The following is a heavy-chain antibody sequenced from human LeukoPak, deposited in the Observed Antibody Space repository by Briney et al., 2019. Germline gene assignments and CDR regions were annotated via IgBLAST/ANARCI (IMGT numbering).Heavy chain of an antibody. Sequence: ASVRVSCKASGYTFTGYYMHWGGQAPGQGLEGRGWINPNSGVTNYAQKFQGRVTITRDTSARIAYMELSSLTSDDMSVYYCARGIWSTTVTAYYLDYWGQGALVTVSS. CDR2: INPNSGVT. CDR3: ARGIWSTTVTAYYLDY. CDR1: GYTFTGYY. J-gene: IGHJ4*02. D-gene: IGHD4-17*01. V-gene: IGHV1-2*02.